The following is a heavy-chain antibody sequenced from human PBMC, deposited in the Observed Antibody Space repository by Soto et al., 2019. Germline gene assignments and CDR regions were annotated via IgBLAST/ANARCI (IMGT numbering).Heavy chain of an antibody. Sequence: LRLSCAASRFTFSTYEMNWVRQAPGKGLEWVSYISTSGSTVYYADSVKGRFTISRDNTRNSLYLQMNSLRDEDTALYYCVRYCSTTLCNGVATRTFDYWGQGTLVTVSS. D-gene: IGHD2-2*01. J-gene: IGHJ4*02. CDR2: ISTSGSTV. CDR1: RFTFSTYE. V-gene: IGHV3-48*03. CDR3: VRYCSTTLCNGVATRTFDY.